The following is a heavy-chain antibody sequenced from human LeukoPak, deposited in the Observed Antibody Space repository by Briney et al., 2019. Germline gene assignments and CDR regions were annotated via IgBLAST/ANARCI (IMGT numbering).Heavy chain of an antibody. J-gene: IGHJ1*01. V-gene: IGHV4-39*01. CDR1: GGSISSGDYY. CDR2: IYYRGST. D-gene: IGHD3-22*01. Sequence: PSETLSLTCTVSGGSISSGDYYWSWIRQPPGKGLEWIGDIYYRGSTYYSPSLKSRVSISIDTSNNQFSLTLNSVTAADTALYVCARRRYYDSTGYLDWGQGTLVTVSS. CDR3: ARRRYYDSTGYLD.